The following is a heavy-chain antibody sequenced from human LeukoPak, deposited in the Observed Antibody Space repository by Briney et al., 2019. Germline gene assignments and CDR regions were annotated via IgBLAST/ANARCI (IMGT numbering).Heavy chain of an antibody. V-gene: IGHV3-48*02. D-gene: IGHD3-10*01. J-gene: IGHJ4*02. CDR1: GFTLSNYN. CDR3: AREYGSGTPDFDY. CDR2: ISSSSRTI. Sequence: GGSLRLSCAASGFTLSNYNMNWVRQAPGKGLEWVSHISSSSRTIYYADSVKGRFTVSRDNAKNSLYLQMNSLRDEDTAVYYCAREYGSGTPDFDYWGQGILVTVSS.